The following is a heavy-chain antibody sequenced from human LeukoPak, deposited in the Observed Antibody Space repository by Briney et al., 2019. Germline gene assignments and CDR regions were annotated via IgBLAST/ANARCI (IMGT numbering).Heavy chain of an antibody. CDR3: ATPYYDFWSGYYKRGVRGADAFDI. J-gene: IGHJ3*02. D-gene: IGHD3-3*01. Sequence: PGGSLRLSCAASGFTFSSYAMSWVRQAPGKGLEWVSAISGSGSTIYYADSVKGRFTISRDNAKNSLYLQMNSLRAEDTAVYYCATPYYDFWSGYYKRGVRGADAFDIWGQGTMVTVSS. CDR2: ISGSGSTI. V-gene: IGHV3-23*01. CDR1: GFTFSSYA.